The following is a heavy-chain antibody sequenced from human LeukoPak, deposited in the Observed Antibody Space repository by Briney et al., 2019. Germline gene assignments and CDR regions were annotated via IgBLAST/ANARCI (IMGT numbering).Heavy chain of an antibody. CDR2: IYYSGSA. J-gene: IGHJ3*02. CDR1: GGTINNYY. D-gene: IGHD5-12*01. CDR3: ARVKYRGYDSLGQDAFDI. V-gene: IGHV4-59*01. Sequence: SETLSLTCTVSGGTINNYYWGWIRQPPGKGLEWIGYIYYSGSANYNPSLTSRVIISADTSKNKFSLKLTSVTAADTAVYYCARVKYRGYDSLGQDAFDIWGQGTMDTVSS.